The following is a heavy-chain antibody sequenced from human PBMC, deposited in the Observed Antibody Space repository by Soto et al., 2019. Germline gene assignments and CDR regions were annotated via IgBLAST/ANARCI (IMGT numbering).Heavy chain of an antibody. J-gene: IGHJ4*02. CDR3: ARLPYSGYDL. V-gene: IGHV4-39*01. Sequence: SETLSLTCTVSGGSISSSSYYWGWIRQPPGKGLEWIGSIYYSGSTYYNPSLKSRVTISVDTSKNQFSLKLSSVTAADTAVYYCARLPYSGYDLWGQGTLVTVSS. CDR2: IYYSGST. CDR1: GGSISSSSYY. D-gene: IGHD5-12*01.